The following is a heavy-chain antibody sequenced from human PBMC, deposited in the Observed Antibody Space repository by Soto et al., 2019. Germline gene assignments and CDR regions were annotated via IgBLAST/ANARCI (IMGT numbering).Heavy chain of an antibody. Sequence: EGQLVESGGGLVQPGGSLRLSCAASEFTFSRYWMHWVRQAPGKGLVWVSRISHDGRDTLYADFVKGRFTISRDNAGNMLYLQMNSLTGDDSAIYYCVRGWMSDHHVGYLQSWGRGTQVSVSA. CDR2: ISHDGRDT. V-gene: IGHV3-74*01. CDR3: VRGWMSDHHVGYLQS. D-gene: IGHD1-26*01. J-gene: IGHJ5*02. CDR1: EFTFSRYW.